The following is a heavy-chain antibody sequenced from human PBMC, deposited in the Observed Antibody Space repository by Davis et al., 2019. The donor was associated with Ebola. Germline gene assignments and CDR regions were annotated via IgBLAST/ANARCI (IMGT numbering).Heavy chain of an antibody. J-gene: IGHJ4*02. D-gene: IGHD6-13*01. Sequence: SETLSLTCTVSGGSISSYYWSWIRQPPGKGLEWIGYIYYSGSTNYNPSLKSRVTISVDTSKNQFSLKLSSVTAADTAVHYCASGYSSSWYDYWGQGTLVTVSS. CDR1: GGSISSYY. CDR3: ASGYSSSWYDY. CDR2: IYYSGST. V-gene: IGHV4-59*01.